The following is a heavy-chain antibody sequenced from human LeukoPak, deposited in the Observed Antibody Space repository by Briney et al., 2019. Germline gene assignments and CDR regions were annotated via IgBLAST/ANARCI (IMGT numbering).Heavy chain of an antibody. CDR1: GFTFSSYE. V-gene: IGHV3-48*03. J-gene: IGHJ4*02. CDR3: ARGLLTLYDSSGYYYGPQPSFDY. Sequence: GGSLRLSCAASGFTFSSYEMNWVRQAPGKGLEWVSFISTSGSTIYYADSVKGRFTLSRDNAKNSLYLQMNSLRAEDTAVYYCARGLLTLYDSSGYYYGPQPSFDYWGQGTLVTVSS. CDR2: ISTSGSTI. D-gene: IGHD3-22*01.